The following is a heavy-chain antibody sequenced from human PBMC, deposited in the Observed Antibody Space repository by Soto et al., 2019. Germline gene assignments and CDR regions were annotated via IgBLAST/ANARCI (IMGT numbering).Heavy chain of an antibody. CDR3: AREEPLEQQLDY. Sequence: PSETLSLTCTVSGGSISSYYWSCIRQPPGKGLEWIGYIYYSGSTNYNPSLKSRVTISVDTSKNQFSLKLSSVTAADTAVYYCAREEPLEQQLDYWGQGTLVTVSS. CDR1: GGSISSYY. V-gene: IGHV4-59*12. CDR2: IYYSGST. J-gene: IGHJ4*02. D-gene: IGHD6-13*01.